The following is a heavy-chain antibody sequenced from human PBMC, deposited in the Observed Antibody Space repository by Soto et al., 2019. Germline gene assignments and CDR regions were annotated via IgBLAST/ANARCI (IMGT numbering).Heavy chain of an antibody. V-gene: IGHV1-46*01. Sequence: ASVKVSCKASGYTFTSYYMHWVRQAPGQGLEWMGIINPSGGNTGYAQKFQGRVTMTRNTSISTAYMELSSLRSEDTAVYYCAGDKKTYYDFWSGYYSYYMDVWGKGTTVTVSS. D-gene: IGHD3-3*01. J-gene: IGHJ6*03. CDR3: AGDKKTYYDFWSGYYSYYMDV. CDR2: INPSGGNT. CDR1: GYTFTSYY.